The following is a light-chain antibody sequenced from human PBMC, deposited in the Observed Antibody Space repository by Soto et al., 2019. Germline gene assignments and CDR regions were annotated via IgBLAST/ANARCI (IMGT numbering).Light chain of an antibody. Sequence: EIVMTQSPATLSVSPGERATLSCRASQSVRDNLAWYQQQPGQPPRLLIYGTSIRATGIPARFSGGASGTEFTLTISSLQSEDLAVYYCQQYDNWPLTFGGGTKVEI. CDR3: QQYDNWPLT. CDR2: GTS. V-gene: IGKV3-15*01. J-gene: IGKJ4*01. CDR1: QSVRDN.